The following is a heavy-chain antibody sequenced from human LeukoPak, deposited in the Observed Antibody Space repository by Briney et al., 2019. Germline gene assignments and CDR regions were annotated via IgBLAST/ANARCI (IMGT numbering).Heavy chain of an antibody. CDR2: IGSSSTYT. V-gene: IGHV3-11*05. D-gene: IGHD2-15*01. J-gene: IGHJ4*02. CDR1: GFTFSGYY. CDR3: ARDRGAVAATWFDY. Sequence: RSGGSLRLSCAASGFTFSGYYMSWVRQAPGKGLEWVSCIGSSSTYTNYADSVKGRFTISRDNAKNSLYLQMDDLRADDTAVYYCARDRGAVAATWFDYWGQGTLVTVSS.